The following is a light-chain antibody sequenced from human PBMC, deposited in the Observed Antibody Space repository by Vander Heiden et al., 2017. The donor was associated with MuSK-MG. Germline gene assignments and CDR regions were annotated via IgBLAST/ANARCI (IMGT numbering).Light chain of an antibody. V-gene: IGKV3-15*01. CDR2: GAS. Sequence: EILMTQSPATLSVSPGETATLSCRASQSITNNLAWYQQKPGQAPRLLIYGASSRDPGIAGRFSGSGYGKEFTLTISSRQSEDFALYYCQQYNNWPSWTFGQGTKVEIK. CDR1: QSITNN. J-gene: IGKJ1*01. CDR3: QQYNNWPSWT.